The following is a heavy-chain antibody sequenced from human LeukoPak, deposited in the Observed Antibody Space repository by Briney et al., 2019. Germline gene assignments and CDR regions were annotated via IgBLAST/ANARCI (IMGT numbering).Heavy chain of an antibody. J-gene: IGHJ4*02. Sequence: GRSLRLSCAASGFTFSSYAMHWVRQAPGKGLEWVAIISYDGSNKYYADSVKGRFTISRDNSKNTLYLQMNSLRVEDMAVYYCARDPGGSYYRFDYWGQGTLVTVSS. CDR2: ISYDGSNK. V-gene: IGHV3-30-3*01. CDR3: ARDPGGSYYRFDY. D-gene: IGHD1-26*01. CDR1: GFTFSSYA.